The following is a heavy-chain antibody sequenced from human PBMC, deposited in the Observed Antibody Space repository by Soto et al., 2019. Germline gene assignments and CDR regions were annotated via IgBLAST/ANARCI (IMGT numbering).Heavy chain of an antibody. CDR3: AKVRTPYYYDSSGQYYFDY. J-gene: IGHJ4*02. V-gene: IGHV3-30*18. D-gene: IGHD3-22*01. Sequence: GGSLRLSCAASGFTFSSYGMHWVRQAPGNGLEWVAVISHDGSNKYYADSVKGRFTISRDNSKNTLYLQMNSLRAEDTAVYYCAKVRTPYYYDSSGQYYFDYWGQGTLVTVSS. CDR2: ISHDGSNK. CDR1: GFTFSSYG.